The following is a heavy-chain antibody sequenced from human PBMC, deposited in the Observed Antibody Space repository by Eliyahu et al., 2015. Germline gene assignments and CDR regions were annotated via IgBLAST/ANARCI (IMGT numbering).Heavy chain of an antibody. CDR2: ISSSGSTI. V-gene: IGHV3-11*01. D-gene: IGHD6-19*01. CDR3: ASWIAVAGTLGWYFDL. Sequence: QVQLVESGGGLVKPGGSLXLSCAASGFXFXXYYMSWIRQAPGKGLEWVSYISSSGSTIYYADSVKGRFTISRDNAKNSLYLQMNSLRAEDTAVYYCASWIAVAGTLGWYFDLWGRGTLVTVSS. J-gene: IGHJ2*01. CDR1: GFXFXXYY.